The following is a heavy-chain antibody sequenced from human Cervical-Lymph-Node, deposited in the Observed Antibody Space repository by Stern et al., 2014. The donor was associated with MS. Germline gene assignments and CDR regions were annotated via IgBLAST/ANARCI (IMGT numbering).Heavy chain of an antibody. CDR2: IYPGDSDT. CDR1: GYTFTSYW. D-gene: IGHD2-15*01. Sequence: VQLVESGAEVKKPGESLKISCKGSGYTFTSYWIGWVRQMPGEGLEWVGIIYPGDSDTTYSPSFEGQVTISADTSINTAFLQWRSLRASDTGMYFCARGFGCYNGYHMCPFDSWGQGTPVSVSS. V-gene: IGHV5-51*01. J-gene: IGHJ4*02. CDR3: ARGFGCYNGYHMCPFDS.